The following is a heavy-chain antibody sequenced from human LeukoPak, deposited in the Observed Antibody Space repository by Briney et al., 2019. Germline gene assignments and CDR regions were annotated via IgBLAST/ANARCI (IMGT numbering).Heavy chain of an antibody. D-gene: IGHD4-17*01. CDR1: GGTFSSYA. Sequence: GASVKVSCKASGGTFSSYAISRVRQAPGQGLEWMGRIIPIFGTANYAQKFQGRVTITTDESTSTAYMELSSLRSEDTAVYYCARDRGTTVTTGKGGWFDPWGQGTLVTVSS. CDR2: IIPIFGTA. J-gene: IGHJ5*02. V-gene: IGHV1-69*05. CDR3: ARDRGTTVTTGKGGWFDP.